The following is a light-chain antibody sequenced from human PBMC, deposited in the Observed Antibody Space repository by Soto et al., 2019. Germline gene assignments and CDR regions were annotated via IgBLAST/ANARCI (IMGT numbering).Light chain of an antibody. J-gene: IGLJ1*01. CDR2: GNS. CDR1: SSNIGAGYD. V-gene: IGLV1-40*01. Sequence: QSVLTQPPSVSGAPGQRVTISCTGSSSNIGAGYDVHWYQQLPGTAPKLLIYGNSNRPSGVPDRFSGSKSGTSASVAITGLRAEDEADYYCQSYDSSLSPSHVSATGTKLTVL. CDR3: QSYDSSLSPSHV.